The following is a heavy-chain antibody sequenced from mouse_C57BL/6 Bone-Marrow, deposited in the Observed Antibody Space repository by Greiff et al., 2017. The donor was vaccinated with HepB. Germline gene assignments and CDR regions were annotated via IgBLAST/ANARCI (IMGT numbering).Heavy chain of an antibody. Sequence: QVQLQQPGAELVRPGSSVKLSCKASGYTFTSYWMHWVKQRPIQGLEWIGNIDPSDSETHYNQKFKDKATLTVDKSSSTAYMQLSSLTSEDSAVDYCARWGLLRGYFDYWGQGTTRTVSS. J-gene: IGHJ2*01. CDR1: GYTFTSYW. D-gene: IGHD1-1*01. CDR3: ARWGLLRGYFDY. CDR2: IDPSDSET. V-gene: IGHV1-52*01.